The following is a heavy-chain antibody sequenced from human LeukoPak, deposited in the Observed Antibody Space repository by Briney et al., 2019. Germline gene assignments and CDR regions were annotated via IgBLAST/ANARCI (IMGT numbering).Heavy chain of an antibody. D-gene: IGHD1-1*01. CDR3: AKSLLTTATGTGRAFDV. CDR2: ISGSGGYT. CDR1: GFTFTTYA. V-gene: IGHV3-23*01. J-gene: IGHJ3*01. Sequence: GGSLRLSCAASGFTFTTYAMSWVRQAPGKGLEWVSSISGSGGYTYYADSVKGRFAISRDNSKNTLYLQMNSLRAEDSAEYYCAKSLLTTATGTGRAFDVWGQGTMVTVSS.